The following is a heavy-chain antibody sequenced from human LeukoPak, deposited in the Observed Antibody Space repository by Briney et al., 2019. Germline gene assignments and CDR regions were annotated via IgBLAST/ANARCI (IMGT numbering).Heavy chain of an antibody. CDR3: ARDLLGDSSLTLS. Sequence: ASVKVSCKASGYTFAGYYMHWVRQAPGQGLEWMGIINPSGGSTSYAQKFQGRVTMTRDTSTSTVYMELSSLRSEDTAVYYCARDLLGDSSLTLSWGQGTLVTVSS. J-gene: IGHJ5*02. CDR1: GYTFAGYY. D-gene: IGHD3-22*01. V-gene: IGHV1-46*01. CDR2: INPSGGST.